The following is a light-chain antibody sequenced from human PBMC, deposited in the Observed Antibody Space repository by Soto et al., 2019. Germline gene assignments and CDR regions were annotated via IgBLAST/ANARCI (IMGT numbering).Light chain of an antibody. CDR1: QSISSD. J-gene: IGKJ1*01. V-gene: IGKV3-15*01. CDR3: HQYGSSPTWT. Sequence: EIVMTQSPATLSVSPGERATLSCRASQSISSDLAWYQQKPGQAPRLLIYGASTRATGIPARFSGSGSGTEFTLTISRLEPEDFAVYYCHQYGSSPTWTFGQATKVDIK. CDR2: GAS.